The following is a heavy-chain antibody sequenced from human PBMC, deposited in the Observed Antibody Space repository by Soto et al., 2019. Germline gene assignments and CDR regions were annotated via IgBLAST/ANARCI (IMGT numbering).Heavy chain of an antibody. Sequence: EVQLLESGGGLVQPGGSLRLSCAASGFTFSSYAMSWVRQAPGKGLEWVSAISGSGGSTYYADSVKGRFTISRDNSKXXXXXXXXXXXXXXXXXXXXXXXXXXXSPGY. CDR2: ISGSGGST. CDR1: GFTFSSYA. J-gene: IGHJ2*01. CDR3: XXXXXXXSPGY. V-gene: IGHV3-23*01.